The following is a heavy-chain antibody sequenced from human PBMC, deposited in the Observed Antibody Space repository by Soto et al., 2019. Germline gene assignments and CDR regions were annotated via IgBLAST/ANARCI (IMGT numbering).Heavy chain of an antibody. CDR3: ARDRIFGVVIWFDP. D-gene: IGHD3-3*02. V-gene: IGHV1-2*02. CDR1: GYTFTGYY. Sequence: ASVKVSCKASGYTFTGYYMHWVRQAPGQGLEWMGWTNPNSGGTNYAQKFQGRVTMTRDTSISTAYMELSRLRSDDTAVYYCARDRIFGVVIWFDPWGQGTLVTVSS. J-gene: IGHJ5*02. CDR2: TNPNSGGT.